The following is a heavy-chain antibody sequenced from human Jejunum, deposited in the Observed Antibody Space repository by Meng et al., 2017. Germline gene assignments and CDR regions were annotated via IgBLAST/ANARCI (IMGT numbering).Heavy chain of an antibody. J-gene: IGHJ2*01. CDR2: IYYSGST. D-gene: IGHD1-1*01. Sequence: QMHLQESGPGLVKPSQTLSLTCTVSGASMSSGNYYWTWIRQHPGKGLEWIGYIYYSGSTYYSPSLQSLVTISIDMSENQFSLKLTSVTAADTAVYYCARVNWTSSYWYFDLWGRGTLVTVSS. CDR3: ARVNWTSSYWYFDL. CDR1: GASMSSGNYY. V-gene: IGHV4-31*01.